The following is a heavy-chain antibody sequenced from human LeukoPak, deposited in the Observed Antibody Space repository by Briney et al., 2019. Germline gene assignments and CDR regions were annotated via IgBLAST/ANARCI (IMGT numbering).Heavy chain of an antibody. Sequence: SETLSLTCTVSGGSISSYYWSWIRQPPGKGLEWIGYIYHSGSTNYNPSLKSRVTISVDTSRNQFSLKLSSVTAADTAVYYCARGLYSSSPMSDYWGQGTLVTVSS. D-gene: IGHD6-6*01. CDR3: ARGLYSSSPMSDY. V-gene: IGHV4-59*12. J-gene: IGHJ4*02. CDR2: IYHSGST. CDR1: GGSISSYY.